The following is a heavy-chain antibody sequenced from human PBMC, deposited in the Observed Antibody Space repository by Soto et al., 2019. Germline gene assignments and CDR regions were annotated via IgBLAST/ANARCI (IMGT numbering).Heavy chain of an antibody. J-gene: IGHJ4*02. D-gene: IGHD2-8*01. V-gene: IGHV3-30*03. Sequence: GRSLRLSCAASGFTFSSYCMHWVRQAPGKGLEWVAVISYDGSNKYYADSVKGRFTISRDNSKNTLYLQMNSLRAEDTAVYYCARERLRSLDYWAQGPLVKSPQ. CDR2: ISYDGSNK. CDR3: ARERLRSLDY. CDR1: GFTFSSYC.